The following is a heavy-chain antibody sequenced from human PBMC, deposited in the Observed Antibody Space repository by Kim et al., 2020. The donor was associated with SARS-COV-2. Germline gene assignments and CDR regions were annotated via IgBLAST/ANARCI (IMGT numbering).Heavy chain of an antibody. Sequence: SLKSRVTISVDTSKNPFSLKLSSVTAADTAVYYCARGDQATAIGSNWFDPWGQGTLVTVSS. CDR3: ARGDQATAIGSNWFDP. J-gene: IGHJ5*02. D-gene: IGHD2-21*02. V-gene: IGHV4-34*13.